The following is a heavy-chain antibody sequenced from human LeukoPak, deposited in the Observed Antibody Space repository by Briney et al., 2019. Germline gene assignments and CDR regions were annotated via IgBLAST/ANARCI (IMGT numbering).Heavy chain of an antibody. V-gene: IGHV3-30*02. Sequence: PGGSLRLSCAASGFTFSSYGMHWVRQAPGKGLDWVAFIRYDGTTKYYADSVKGRFTISRDNSKNTLYLQTNSLGAEDTAVYYCAKTGSSGWYVEYWGQGTLVTVSS. CDR2: IRYDGTTK. CDR1: GFTFSSYG. J-gene: IGHJ4*02. D-gene: IGHD6-19*01. CDR3: AKTGSSGWYVEY.